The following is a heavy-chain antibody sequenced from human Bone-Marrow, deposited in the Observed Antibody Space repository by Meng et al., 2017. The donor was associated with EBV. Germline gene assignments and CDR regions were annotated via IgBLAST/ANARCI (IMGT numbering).Heavy chain of an antibody. V-gene: IGHV1-69*01. Sequence: QVQVVQTGAEVKKPGSSVKVSCKASGGTFRNSAISWVRQAPGQGLEWMGGIIPMFGAPDYAQRLQDRVTITADESTSTVYMELNSLRSEDTAVYYCARESGRGYSSDYWGQGTPVTVSS. CDR1: GGTFRNSA. D-gene: IGHD5-18*01. J-gene: IGHJ4*02. CDR2: IIPMFGAP. CDR3: ARESGRGYSSDY.